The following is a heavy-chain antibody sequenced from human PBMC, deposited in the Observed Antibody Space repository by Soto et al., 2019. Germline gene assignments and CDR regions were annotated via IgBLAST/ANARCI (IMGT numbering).Heavy chain of an antibody. CDR2: IDPSDSYT. CDR3: ARLGVRDYYDCSGSLSAFDI. V-gene: IGHV5-10-1*01. Sequence: PGESLKISCKGSGYSFSSYWITWVRQMPGKGLEWMGRIDPSDSYTNYSPSFQGHVTISADKSTSTAYLQWSSLKASDTAMYYCARLGVRDYYDCSGSLSAFDIWGQGTMVTVSS. J-gene: IGHJ3*02. CDR1: GYSFSSYW. D-gene: IGHD3-22*01.